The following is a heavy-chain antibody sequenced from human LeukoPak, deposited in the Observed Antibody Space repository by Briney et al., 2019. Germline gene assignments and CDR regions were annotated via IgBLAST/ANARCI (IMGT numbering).Heavy chain of an antibody. V-gene: IGHV4-39*02. J-gene: IGHJ4*02. D-gene: IGHD3-22*01. Sequence: SETLSLTCTVSGGSISSISNYWGWIRQPPGKGLEWIGSSYYSGSTYYNPSLKSRVTISVHTSKKQFSLKLSSVTAADTAVYYCAREGGSRYYDSSVYPPNDYWGQGTLVTVSS. CDR2: SYYSGST. CDR3: AREGGSRYYDSSVYPPNDY. CDR1: GGSISSISNY.